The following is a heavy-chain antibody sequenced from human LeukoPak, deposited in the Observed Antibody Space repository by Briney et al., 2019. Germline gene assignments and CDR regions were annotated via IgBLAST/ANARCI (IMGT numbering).Heavy chain of an antibody. CDR1: GFTISDFF. CDR2: ISGSGSTK. J-gene: IGHJ3*01. CDR3: ARAPATYAVSPGAFDV. V-gene: IGHV3-11*04. D-gene: IGHD2-8*01. Sequence: PGGSLRLSCAASGFTISDFFMTWIRQAPGKALEWVSYISGSGSTKFYADSVKGRFTISRDNAKDSLYLQMSSLRLEDTALYYCARAPATYAVSPGAFDVWGNGTMVTVSS.